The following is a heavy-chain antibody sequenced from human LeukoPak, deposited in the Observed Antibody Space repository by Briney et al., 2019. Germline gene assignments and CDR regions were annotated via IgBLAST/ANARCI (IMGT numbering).Heavy chain of an antibody. CDR1: GGSFSGHY. V-gene: IGHV4-34*01. CDR2: INHSGST. D-gene: IGHD4-17*01. Sequence: PSETLSLTCAVYGGSFSGHYWSWIRQPPGKGLEWIGEINHSGSTNYNPSLKSRVTISVDTSKNQFSLKLSSVTAADTAVYYCALYGDYVDYWGQGTLVTVSS. CDR3: ALYGDYVDY. J-gene: IGHJ4*02.